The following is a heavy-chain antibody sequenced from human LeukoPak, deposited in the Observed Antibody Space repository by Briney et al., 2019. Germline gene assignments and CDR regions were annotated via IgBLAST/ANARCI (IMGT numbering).Heavy chain of an antibody. Sequence: SETLSLTCAVYGGSFSGHYWNWIRQPPGKGLEWIGEINHSGSPNYNPSLKSRVTISVDTSKNQFSLKLSSVTAADTAVYYCARRLRWMYYFDYWGQGTLVTVSS. D-gene: IGHD4-23*01. V-gene: IGHV4-34*01. J-gene: IGHJ4*02. CDR2: INHSGSP. CDR3: ARRLRWMYYFDY. CDR1: GGSFSGHY.